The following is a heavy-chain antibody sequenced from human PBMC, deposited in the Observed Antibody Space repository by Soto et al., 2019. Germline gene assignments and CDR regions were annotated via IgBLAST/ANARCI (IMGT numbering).Heavy chain of an antibody. CDR3: ATGVIWIGYFTVDS. Sequence: QVQLVQSGAEVKKPGSSVKVSCKASGGSFGKSAINWVRQTPGQGLEWLGGFIPVYRTLNYAQKFQGRVTITADESTGTAYMTLSSLVSDDTAVYYCATGVIWIGYFTVDSWGQGTRVTVSS. D-gene: IGHD3-3*01. CDR2: FIPVYRTL. CDR1: GGSFGKSA. J-gene: IGHJ4*02. V-gene: IGHV1-69*01.